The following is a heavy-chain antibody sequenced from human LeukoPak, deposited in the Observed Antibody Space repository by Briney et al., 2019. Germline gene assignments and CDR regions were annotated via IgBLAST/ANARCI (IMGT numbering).Heavy chain of an antibody. V-gene: IGHV4-61*02. J-gene: IGHJ6*03. Sequence: PSETLSLTCTVSGGSISSGSYYWSWIRQPAGKGLEWIGRIYTSGSTNYNPSLKSRVTISVGTSKNQFSLKLSSVTAADTAVYYCARDRVDYDFWSGYKYYYYYMDVWGKGTTVTVSS. D-gene: IGHD3-3*01. CDR2: IYTSGST. CDR1: GGSISSGSYY. CDR3: ARDRVDYDFWSGYKYYYYYMDV.